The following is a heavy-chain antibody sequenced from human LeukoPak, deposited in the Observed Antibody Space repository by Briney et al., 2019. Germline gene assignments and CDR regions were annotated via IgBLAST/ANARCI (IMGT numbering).Heavy chain of an antibody. CDR1: AGAITRTSYF. J-gene: IGHJ4*02. CDR2: IYYSGTT. CDR3: ASLGPYSTSWYGDY. Sequence: SETLSLTCTVSAGAITRTSYFWGWIRQSPGTGLEWIGSIYYSGTTYYNPSLKSRVTISVDTSKNQFSLHLNSVTAADTAVYYWASLGPYSTSWYGDYWGQGSQVTVSS. D-gene: IGHD2-2*01. V-gene: IGHV4-39*01.